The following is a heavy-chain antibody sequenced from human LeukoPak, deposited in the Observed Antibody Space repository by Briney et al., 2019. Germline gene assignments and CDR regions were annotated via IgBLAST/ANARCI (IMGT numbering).Heavy chain of an antibody. V-gene: IGHV1-2*02. J-gene: IGHJ4*02. Sequence: ASVKVSCKTSAYTFTGHYIYWVRQAPGQGLEWMGWLNPNSGDTKYAQKFQGRVTMTRDTSISTAYMELSRLRSDDTAVYYCAIRNYYGSGDWGQGTLVTVSS. CDR2: LNPNSGDT. CDR1: AYTFTGHY. CDR3: AIRNYYGSGD. D-gene: IGHD3-10*01.